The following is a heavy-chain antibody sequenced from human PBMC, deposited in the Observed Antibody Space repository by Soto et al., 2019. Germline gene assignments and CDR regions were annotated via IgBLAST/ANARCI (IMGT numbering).Heavy chain of an antibody. CDR3: ARCRGGVASC. D-gene: IGHD3-16*01. CDR2: VYWDDDK. J-gene: IGHJ4*02. Sequence: QITLNESGPALVKPTQTLTLTCTFSGFSLNTRDVGVGWIRQPPGKALEGLGVVYWDDDKTYSPSLKSRLTNSKDTPRTPVLLRMTKMVPVDTATFWGARCRGGVASCWGVGTLVTVSA. CDR1: GFSLNTRDVG. V-gene: IGHV2-5*02.